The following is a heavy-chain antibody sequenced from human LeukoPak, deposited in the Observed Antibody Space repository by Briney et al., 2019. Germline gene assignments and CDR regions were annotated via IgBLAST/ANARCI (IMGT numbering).Heavy chain of an antibody. CDR1: GYTFTSYF. D-gene: IGHD2-21*02. Sequence: ASVKVSCKASGYTFTSYFIHWVRLAPGEGLEWMGIINPTGGSTRYAQKFQGRVTMTRDTSTSTVYMELSSLRSEDTAVYYCARGRVTATDGFDIWGQGTTVIVSS. CDR2: INPTGGST. V-gene: IGHV1-46*01. CDR3: ARGRVTATDGFDI. J-gene: IGHJ3*02.